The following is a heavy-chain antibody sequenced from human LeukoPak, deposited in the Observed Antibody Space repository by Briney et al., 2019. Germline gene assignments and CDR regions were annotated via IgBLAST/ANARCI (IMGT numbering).Heavy chain of an antibody. J-gene: IGHJ4*02. V-gene: IGHV3-9*01. CDR1: GFTFGDYA. D-gene: IGHD1-20*01. CDR3: VKVDSNNWYLGFDY. CDR2: ISRNSDSV. Sequence: GGSLRLSCATSGFTFGDYAMHWVRLAPGKGLERVSGISRNSDSVGYAGSVKGRFTISRDNAKSSLSLQMNSLRAEDTAVYYCVKVDSNNWYLGFDYWGQGTLVPVSS.